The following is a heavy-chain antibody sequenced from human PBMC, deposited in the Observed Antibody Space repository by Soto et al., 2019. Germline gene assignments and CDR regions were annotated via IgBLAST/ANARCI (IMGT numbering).Heavy chain of an antibody. CDR2: MSSRGTPI. CDR3: ARENSSFFDP. Sequence: PGGSLRLSCAASGFTFSGYAMNWVRQVPGKGLEWVSYMSSRGTPIYYADSVKGRFTISRDNAKNSLYLQMTSLRAEDTALYYCARENSSFFDPWGQGTLVTVSS. D-gene: IGHD2-15*01. CDR1: GFTFSGYA. V-gene: IGHV3-48*03. J-gene: IGHJ5*02.